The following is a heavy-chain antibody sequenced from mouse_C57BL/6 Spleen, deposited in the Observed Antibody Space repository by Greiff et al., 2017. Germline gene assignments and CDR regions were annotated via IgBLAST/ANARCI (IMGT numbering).Heavy chain of an antibody. J-gene: IGHJ3*01. CDR2: IYPRDGST. CDR1: GYTFTDHT. V-gene: IGHV1-78*01. D-gene: IGHD2-4*01. Sequence: VQLQESDAELVKPGASVKISCKVSGYTFTDHTIHWMKQRPEQGLEWIGYIYPRDGSTKYNEKFKGKATLTADKSSSTAYMQLNSLTSEDSAVYVCAGGIYYDYDGFADWGQGTLVTVSA. CDR3: AGGIYYDYDGFAD.